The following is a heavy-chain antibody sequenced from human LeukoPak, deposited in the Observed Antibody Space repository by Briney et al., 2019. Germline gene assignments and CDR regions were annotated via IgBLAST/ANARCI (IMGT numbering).Heavy chain of an antibody. Sequence: SETLSLTCTVSGGSISSYYWSWIRQPPGKGLEWIGYIYYSGTTNYNPSLKNRVTISVDTSKNQFSLKLSSVTAADTAVYYCARGVYIAAAQYGYWGQGTLVTVSS. V-gene: IGHV4-59*01. J-gene: IGHJ4*02. CDR3: ARGVYIAAAQYGY. CDR1: GGSISSYY. D-gene: IGHD6-13*01. CDR2: IYYSGTT.